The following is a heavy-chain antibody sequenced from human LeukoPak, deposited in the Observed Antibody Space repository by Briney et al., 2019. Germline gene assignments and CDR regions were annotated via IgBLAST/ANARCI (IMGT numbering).Heavy chain of an antibody. V-gene: IGHV4-59*01. D-gene: IGHD5-18*01. CDR2: IYYSGCT. J-gene: IGHJ4*02. Sequence: SETLSLTCTVSGGFISSYYWSWIRQPPGKGLEWMGYIYYSGCTNYNPSLKSRVTISVDTSKNQFSLKLTSVTAEDTAVYYCARGYSYGSFDDWGQVILVTVSS. CDR1: GGFISSYY. CDR3: ARGYSYGSFDD.